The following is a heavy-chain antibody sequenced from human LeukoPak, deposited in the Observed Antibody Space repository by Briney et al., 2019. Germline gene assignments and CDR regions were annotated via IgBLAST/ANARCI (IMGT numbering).Heavy chain of an antibody. V-gene: IGHV4-59*01. J-gene: IGHJ2*01. CDR3: ARWVAGYFDL. CDR2: IYYSGST. Sequence: SETLSLTCSVSGGPISSYYWSWIRQPPGKGLEWIGYIYYSGSTNYNPSLKSRVTISVDTSKNQFSLKLGSVTAADTAVYYCARWVAGYFDLWGRGTLVTVSS. D-gene: IGHD2-15*01. CDR1: GGPISSYY.